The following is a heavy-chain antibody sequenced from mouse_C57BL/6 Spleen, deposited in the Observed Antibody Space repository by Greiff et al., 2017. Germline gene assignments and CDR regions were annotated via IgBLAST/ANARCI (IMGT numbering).Heavy chain of an antibody. CDR3: ASPGTHYFDY. V-gene: IGHV1-82*01. D-gene: IGHD3-3*01. CDR1: GYAFSSSW. Sequence: QVQLQQSGPELVKPGASVKISCKASGYAFSSSWMNWVKQRPGKGLERIGRIYPGDGDTNYNGKFKGKATLTADKSSSTAYMQLSSLTSEDSAVYFCASPGTHYFDYWGQGTTLTVSS. CDR2: IYPGDGDT. J-gene: IGHJ2*01.